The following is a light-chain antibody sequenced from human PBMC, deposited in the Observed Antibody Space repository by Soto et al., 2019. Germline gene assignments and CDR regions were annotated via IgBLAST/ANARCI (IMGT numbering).Light chain of an antibody. J-gene: IGKJ2*01. V-gene: IGKV1-39*01. Sequence: DIQMTQSPSSLSASVGDRVTITCRASQSITNSLNWYQQEPGKAPKLLIYAASSLQSGVPSRFSGSGSGTDFTLTISSLQPEDIATYFCQQSYRTPPTFGQGTKLEIK. CDR1: QSITNS. CDR3: QQSYRTPPT. CDR2: AAS.